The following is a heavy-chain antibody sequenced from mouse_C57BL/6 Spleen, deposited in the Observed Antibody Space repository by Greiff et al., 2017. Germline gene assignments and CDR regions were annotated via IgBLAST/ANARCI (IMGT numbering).Heavy chain of an antibody. CDR1: GYTFTDYY. Sequence: VQLQQSGPELVKPGASVKISCKASGYTFTDYYMNWVKQSNGKSLEWIGDINPNNGGTSYNQKFKGKATLTVDKSSSTAYMELRSLTSEDSAVYYCARSGTVVWGQGTTLTVSS. CDR2: INPNNGGT. D-gene: IGHD1-1*01. CDR3: ARSGTVV. J-gene: IGHJ2*01. V-gene: IGHV1-26*01.